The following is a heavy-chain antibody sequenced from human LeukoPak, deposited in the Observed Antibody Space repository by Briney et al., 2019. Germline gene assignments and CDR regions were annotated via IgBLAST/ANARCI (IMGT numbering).Heavy chain of an antibody. V-gene: IGHV3-48*03. CDR1: GCTFSSYE. CDR2: ISSSGSTI. CDR3: ARANGEYDY. D-gene: IGHD4-17*01. Sequence: PGGSLRLSCAASGCTFSSYEMNWVRQAPGKGLEWVSYISSSGSTIYYADSVKGRFTISRDNAKNSLYLQMNSLRAEDTAVYYCARANGEYDYWGQGTLVTVSS. J-gene: IGHJ4*02.